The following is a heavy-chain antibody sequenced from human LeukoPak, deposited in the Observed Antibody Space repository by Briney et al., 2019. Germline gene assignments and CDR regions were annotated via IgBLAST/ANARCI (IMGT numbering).Heavy chain of an antibody. D-gene: IGHD5-12*01. Sequence: ASVKVSCKASGYTFTGYYMHWVRQAPGQGLEWMGWINPNSGGTNYAQKFQGRVTMTRDTSISTAYMELSRLRSDDTAVCYCARDSGYDSETLDYWGQGTLVTVSS. CDR2: INPNSGGT. V-gene: IGHV1-2*02. CDR3: ARDSGYDSETLDY. J-gene: IGHJ4*02. CDR1: GYTFTGYY.